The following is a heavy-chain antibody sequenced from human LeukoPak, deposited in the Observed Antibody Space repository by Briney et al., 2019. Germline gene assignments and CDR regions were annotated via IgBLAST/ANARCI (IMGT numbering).Heavy chain of an antibody. CDR2: IKQDGSEK. J-gene: IGHJ5*02. Sequence: GGSLRLSCAASGFTFSSYWMSWVRQAPGKGLEWVANIKQDGSEKYYVDSVKGRFTISRDNAKNSLYLQMNSLRAEDTAVYYCARIPRRVGFDPYYNWFDPWGQGTLVTVSS. CDR1: GFTFSSYW. CDR3: ARIPRRVGFDPYYNWFDP. D-gene: IGHD2-15*01. V-gene: IGHV3-7*01.